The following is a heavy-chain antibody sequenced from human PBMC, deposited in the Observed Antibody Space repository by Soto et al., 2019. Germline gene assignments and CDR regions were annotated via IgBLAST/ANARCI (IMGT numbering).Heavy chain of an antibody. CDR1: GYSFTSYW. CDR2: IYPGDSDT. V-gene: IGHV5-51*01. CDR3: ASSKLSYLDGMDV. D-gene: IGHD3-16*02. J-gene: IGHJ6*02. Sequence: PGESLKISCKGSGYSFTSYWIGWVRQMPGKGLEWMGIIYPGDSDTRYSPSFQGQVTISADKSISTAYLQWSSLKASDTAMYYCASSKLSYLDGMDVWGQGTTVTVSS.